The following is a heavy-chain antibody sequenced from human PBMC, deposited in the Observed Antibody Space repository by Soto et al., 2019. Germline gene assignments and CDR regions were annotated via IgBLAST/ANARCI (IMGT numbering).Heavy chain of an antibody. CDR3: ANGRLGYSSSWYVSGGF. CDR1: GFSFSNFG. V-gene: IGHV3-30*18. Sequence: GGALRLSCAVSGFSFSNFGMHWVRQAPGKGLERGAVILSDGRNMYYADSVKGRFTISRDNSKITLYLQMNSLRPEDTAVYHGANGRLGYSSSWYVSGGFWCQGPLVTVSS. D-gene: IGHD6-13*01. CDR2: ILSDGRNM. J-gene: IGHJ4*02.